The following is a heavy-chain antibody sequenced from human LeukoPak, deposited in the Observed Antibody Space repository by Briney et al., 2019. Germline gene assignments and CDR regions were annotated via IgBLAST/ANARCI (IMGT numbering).Heavy chain of an antibody. D-gene: IGHD3-16*01. CDR2: ISSSSSYI. Sequence: KPGGSLRLSCAASGFTFSSYSMNWVRQAPGKGLEWVSCISSSSSYINYADSVKGRFTISRDNAKNSLYLQMNSLRAEDMALYYCAKWGAEGYFDYWGQGTLVTVSS. V-gene: IGHV3-21*04. CDR1: GFTFSSYS. J-gene: IGHJ4*02. CDR3: AKWGAEGYFDY.